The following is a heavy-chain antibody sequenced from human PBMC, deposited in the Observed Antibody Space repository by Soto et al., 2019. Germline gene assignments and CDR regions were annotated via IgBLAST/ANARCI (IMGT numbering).Heavy chain of an antibody. V-gene: IGHV3-33*01. CDR3: ARDDLYEDNGLDS. Sequence: QVQLVESGGGVVQPGRSLRISCEASGFAFNGHGMHWVRQAPGKGLEWVAVIVHDGSEDFYADSVRGRFTISRDNSKNVLYLEMNSLRVEDTAVYYCARDDLYEDNGLDSWGQGTLVTVS. J-gene: IGHJ5*01. D-gene: IGHD5-12*01. CDR1: GFAFNGHG. CDR2: IVHDGSED.